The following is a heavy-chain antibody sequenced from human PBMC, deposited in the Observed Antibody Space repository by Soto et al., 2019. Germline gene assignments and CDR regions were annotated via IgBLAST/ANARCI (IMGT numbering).Heavy chain of an antibody. D-gene: IGHD3-3*01. CDR3: ASSGFWSGYCLDY. Sequence: GGSLRLSCAASGFTFSSYGMHWVRQAPGKGLEWVAVIWYDGSNKYYADSVKGRFTISRDNSKNTLYLQMNSLRAEDTAVYYCASSGFWSGYCLDYWGQGTLVTVSS. V-gene: IGHV3-33*01. CDR1: GFTFSSYG. CDR2: IWYDGSNK. J-gene: IGHJ4*02.